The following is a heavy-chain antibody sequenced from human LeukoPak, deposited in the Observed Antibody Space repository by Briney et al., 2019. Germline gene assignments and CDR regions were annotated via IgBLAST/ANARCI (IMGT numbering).Heavy chain of an antibody. CDR3: ARDPAVLWFGELLPNWFDP. J-gene: IGHJ5*02. V-gene: IGHV7-4-1*02. CDR1: GYTFTSYA. Sequence: ASVKVSCKASGYTFTSYAMNWVRQAPGQGLEWMGWINTNTGNPTYAQGFTGRFVFSLDTSVNTAYLQISSLKAEDTAVYYCARDPAVLWFGELLPNWFDPWGQGTLVTVSS. D-gene: IGHD3-10*01. CDR2: INTNTGNP.